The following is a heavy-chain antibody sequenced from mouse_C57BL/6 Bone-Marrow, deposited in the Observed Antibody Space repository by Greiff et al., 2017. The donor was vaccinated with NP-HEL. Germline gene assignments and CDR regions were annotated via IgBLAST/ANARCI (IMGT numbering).Heavy chain of an antibody. J-gene: IGHJ3*01. CDR1: GYTFTSYG. D-gene: IGHD2-2*01. CDR2: IYPRSGNT. Sequence: VKLQQSGAELARPGASVKLSCKASGYTFTSYGISWVKQRTGQGLEWIGEIYPRSGNTYYNEKFKGKATLTADKSSSTAYMELRSLTSEDSAVYFCARDYGYPWFAYWGQGTLVTVSA. CDR3: ARDYGYPWFAY. V-gene: IGHV1-81*01.